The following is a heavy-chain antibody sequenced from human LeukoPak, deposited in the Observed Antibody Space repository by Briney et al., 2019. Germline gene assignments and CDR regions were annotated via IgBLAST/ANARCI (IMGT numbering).Heavy chain of an antibody. J-gene: IGHJ4*02. Sequence: GGSLRLSCAASGFTFSSYAMSWVRQAPGKGLEWVSAISGSGGSTYYADSVKGRFTISRDNSKNTLYLQMNSLRAEDTAVYYCAKDSYDDTIDDDFWSGYPRHYFDYWGQGTLVTVSS. D-gene: IGHD3-3*01. V-gene: IGHV3-23*01. CDR2: ISGSGGST. CDR1: GFTFSSYA. CDR3: AKDSYDDTIDDDFWSGYPRHYFDY.